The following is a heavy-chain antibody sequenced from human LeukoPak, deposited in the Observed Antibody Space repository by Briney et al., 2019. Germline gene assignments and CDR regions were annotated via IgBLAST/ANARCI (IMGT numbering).Heavy chain of an antibody. CDR1: GFTFSSYE. CDR3: ARAEGYYGSGSYYGMDV. J-gene: IGHJ6*02. D-gene: IGHD3-10*01. CDR2: ISSSGSTI. Sequence: PGGSLRLSCAASGFTFSSYEMNWVRQAPGKGLEGVSYISSSGSTIYYADSVKGRFTISRDNAKNSLYLQMNSLRAEDTAVYYCARAEGYYGSGSYYGMDVWGQGTTVTVSS. V-gene: IGHV3-48*03.